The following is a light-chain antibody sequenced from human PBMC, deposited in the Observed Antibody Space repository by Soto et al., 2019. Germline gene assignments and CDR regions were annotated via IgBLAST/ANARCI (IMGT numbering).Light chain of an antibody. V-gene: IGKV3-20*01. Sequence: EIVLTHSPGTLSFSPVERATLSFSSSQSISSRFLAWYQQNVGQAPRLLIYDASTRATGIPDRFSGSGSGTDFTLTVSRLEPEDFAVYYCQQYDTSPTFGQGTRLEIK. J-gene: IGKJ5*01. CDR3: QQYDTSPT. CDR1: QSISSRF. CDR2: DAS.